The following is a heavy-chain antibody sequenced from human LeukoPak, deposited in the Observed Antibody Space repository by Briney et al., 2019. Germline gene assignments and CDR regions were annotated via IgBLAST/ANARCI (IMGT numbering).Heavy chain of an antibody. V-gene: IGHV4-39*01. CDR2: INYSGRT. D-gene: IGHD4-17*01. CDR1: VGSISSSGFY. Sequence: PSETLSLTCTVSVGSISSSGFYWGWIRQPPGKGLECIGTINYSGRTFYSSSLRSRVTISVDTSKNQFSLKLSSVTAADTAVYYCARQDDNAHGDPNWFDPWGQGTLVTVSS. CDR3: ARQDDNAHGDPNWFDP. J-gene: IGHJ5*02.